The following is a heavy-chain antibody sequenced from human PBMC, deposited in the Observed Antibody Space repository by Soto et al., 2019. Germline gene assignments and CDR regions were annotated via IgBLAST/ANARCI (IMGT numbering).Heavy chain of an antibody. CDR2: IHHSGST. Sequence: PSETLSLTCAVSGGSISSSSWWNWVRQPPGKGLEWIGEIHHSGSTNYNPSLKSRVTISVDKSKNQFSLKLNSVTAADTAVYYCARVRQGCSSTSCYFDPWGQGTLVTVS. CDR3: ARVRQGCSSTSCYFDP. D-gene: IGHD2-2*01. J-gene: IGHJ5*02. V-gene: IGHV4-4*02. CDR1: GGSISSSSW.